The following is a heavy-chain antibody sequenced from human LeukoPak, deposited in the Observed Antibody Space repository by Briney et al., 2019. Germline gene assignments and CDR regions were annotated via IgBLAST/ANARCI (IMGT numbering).Heavy chain of an antibody. CDR3: AGGRFITIFGVVMQSGMDV. CDR2: INHSGST. D-gene: IGHD3-3*01. Sequence: SETLSLTCAVYGGSFSGYYWSWIRQPPGKGLEWIGEINHSGSTNYNPSLKSRVTISVDTSKNQFSLKLSSVTAADTAVYYCAGGRFITIFGVVMQSGMDVWGQGTTVTVSS. V-gene: IGHV4-34*01. CDR1: GGSFSGYY. J-gene: IGHJ6*02.